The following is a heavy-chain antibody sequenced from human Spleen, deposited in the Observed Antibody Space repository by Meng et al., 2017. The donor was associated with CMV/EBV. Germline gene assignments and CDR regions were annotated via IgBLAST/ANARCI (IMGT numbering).Heavy chain of an antibody. CDR1: GYTFTGYY. V-gene: IGHV1-2*02. CDR3: VRGDIVVVPAALYYFDY. CDR2: INPNSGGT. Sequence: ASVKVSCKASGYTFTGYYMHWVRQAPGQGLEWMGWINPNSGGTNYAQKFQGRVTMTRDTSISKAYMELSRLRSDDTAVYYCVRGDIVVVPAALYYFDYWGQGTLVTVSS. J-gene: IGHJ4*02. D-gene: IGHD2-2*01.